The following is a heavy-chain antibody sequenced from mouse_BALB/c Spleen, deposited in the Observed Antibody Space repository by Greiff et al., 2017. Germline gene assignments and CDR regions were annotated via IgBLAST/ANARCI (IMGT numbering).Heavy chain of an antibody. CDR3: TITYYYGSSYFDY. CDR2: IYPGSGST. V-gene: IGHV1-55*01. D-gene: IGHD1-1*01. Sequence: QVQLQQPGAELVKPGTSVKLSCKASGYNFTSYWINWVKLRPGQGLEWIGDIYPGSGSTNYNEKFKSKATLTVDTSSSTAYMQLSSLTSEDSAVYYCTITYYYGSSYFDYWGQGTTLTVSS. J-gene: IGHJ2*01. CDR1: GYNFTSYW.